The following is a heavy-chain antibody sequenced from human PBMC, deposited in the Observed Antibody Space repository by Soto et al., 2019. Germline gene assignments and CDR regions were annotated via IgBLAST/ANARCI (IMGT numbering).Heavy chain of an antibody. J-gene: IGHJ4*02. CDR3: ARLRDYGDSYYFDY. Sequence: QVQLVQSGAEVKKPGASVKVSCKASGYTFTSYDINWVRQATGQGLEWMGWMNPNSGNTGYAQKFQGRVTMTRHTSISTAYMELSSLRSEATAMYYCARLRDYGDSYYFDYWGQGTLVTVSS. CDR1: GYTFTSYD. D-gene: IGHD4-17*01. CDR2: MNPNSGNT. V-gene: IGHV1-8*01.